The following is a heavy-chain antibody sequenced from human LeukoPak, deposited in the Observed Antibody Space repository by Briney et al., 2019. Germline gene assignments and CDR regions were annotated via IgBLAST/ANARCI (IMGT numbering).Heavy chain of an antibody. CDR3: AKGSMGRCSGNSCYSVY. CDR1: GFTVSSNY. CDR2: IYSGGST. J-gene: IGHJ4*02. V-gene: IGHV3-53*04. D-gene: IGHD5-12*01. Sequence: GGSLRLSCAASGFTVSSNYMSWVRQAPGKGLEWVSVIYSGGSTYYADSVKGRFTISRHNSKNTLYLQMNSLRVEDTAVYYCAKGSMGRCSGNSCYSVYWGQGTLVTVSS.